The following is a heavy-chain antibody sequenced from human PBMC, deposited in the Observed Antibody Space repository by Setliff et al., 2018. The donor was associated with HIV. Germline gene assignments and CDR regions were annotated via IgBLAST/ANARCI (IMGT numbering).Heavy chain of an antibody. CDR3: ARYSGASSGDWYFDL. J-gene: IGHJ2*01. Sequence: SQTLSLTCAISGDSVSSNNAAWNWIRQSPLRGLEWLGRTYYRSKWYFDYAVSVKSRIIINPDTSKNQFSLQLNSVTPEDTAVYYCARYSGASSGDWYFDLWGRGTLVTVSS. D-gene: IGHD4-17*01. CDR2: TYYRSKWYF. CDR1: GDSVSSNNAA. V-gene: IGHV6-1*01.